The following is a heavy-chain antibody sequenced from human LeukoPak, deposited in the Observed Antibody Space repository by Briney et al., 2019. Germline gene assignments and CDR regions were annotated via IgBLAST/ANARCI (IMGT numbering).Heavy chain of an antibody. D-gene: IGHD2-21*02. CDR3: ARADCGGDCYVDY. V-gene: IGHV3-33*01. CDR2: IWYDGSKK. Sequence: GGSLRLSCAASGFTFSSYGMHWVRQAPGKGLEWVAVIWYDGSKKYYADSAKGRFTISRDNPKNTLYLQMNSLRAEDTAVYYCARADCGGDCYVDYWGQGTLITVSS. J-gene: IGHJ4*02. CDR1: GFTFSSYG.